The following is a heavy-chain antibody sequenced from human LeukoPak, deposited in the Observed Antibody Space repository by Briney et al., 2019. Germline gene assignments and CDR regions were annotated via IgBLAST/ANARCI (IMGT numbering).Heavy chain of an antibody. J-gene: IGHJ3*02. CDR2: IYYSGST. V-gene: IGHV4-59*01. CDR3: ARGNPHAFDI. Sequence: PSETLPLTCTVSGGSISSYYWSWIRQPPGKGLEWIGYIYYSGSTNYNPSLKSRVTISVDTSKNQFSLKLSSVTAADTAVYYCARGNPHAFDIWGQGTMVTVSS. CDR1: GGSISSYY.